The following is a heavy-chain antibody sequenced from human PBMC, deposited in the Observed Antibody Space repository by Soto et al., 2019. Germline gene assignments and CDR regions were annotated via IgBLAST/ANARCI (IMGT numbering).Heavy chain of an antibody. D-gene: IGHD2-2*01. V-gene: IGHV4-34*01. J-gene: IGHJ4*02. CDR2: INHSGST. CDR3: AREGRIVVPAASQYYFDY. CDR1: GGSFSGYY. Sequence: SETLSLTCAVYGGSFSGYYWSWIRQPPGKGLEWIGEINHSGSTNYNPSLKSRVTISVDTSKNQFSLKLSSVTAADTAVYYCAREGRIVVPAASQYYFDYWGQGTLVTVSS.